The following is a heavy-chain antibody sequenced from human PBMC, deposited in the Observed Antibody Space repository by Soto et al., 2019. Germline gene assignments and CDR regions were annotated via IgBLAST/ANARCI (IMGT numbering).Heavy chain of an antibody. CDR3: AAGEYTSRNRAPYYLDF. V-gene: IGHV4-59*01. D-gene: IGHD6-6*01. J-gene: IGHJ4*02. Sequence: PSETLSLTCPVYGGSMRNYFWTWIRQPPGKGLEWIGYIHYSGTTSFFPSYNPSLRSRVTISEDTSANQFSLKLLSVTTADTAVYFCAAGEYTSRNRAPYYLDFWGQGTLVTVSS. CDR2: IHYSGTT. CDR1: GGSMRNYF.